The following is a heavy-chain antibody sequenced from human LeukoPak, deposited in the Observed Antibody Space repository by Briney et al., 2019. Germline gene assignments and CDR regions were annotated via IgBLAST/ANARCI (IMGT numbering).Heavy chain of an antibody. CDR1: GFTFSSYW. CDR2: IRYDGSNK. J-gene: IGHJ4*02. Sequence: GGSLRLSCAASGFTFSSYWMSWVRQAPGKGLEWVAFIRYDGSNKYYADSVKGRFTISRDNSKNTLYLQMNSLRAEDTAVYYCANIVVVPAAIAFDYWGQGTLVTASS. D-gene: IGHD2-2*01. V-gene: IGHV3-30*02. CDR3: ANIVVVPAAIAFDY.